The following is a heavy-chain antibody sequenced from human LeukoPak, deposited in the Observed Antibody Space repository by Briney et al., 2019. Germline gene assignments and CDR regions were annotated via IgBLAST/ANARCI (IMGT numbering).Heavy chain of an antibody. D-gene: IGHD3-10*01. CDR1: GYTFTNYA. CDR3: ARGQARKHYYGSGTYYNGEEDAFDI. CDR2: INAGNGNT. V-gene: IGHV1-3*03. J-gene: IGHJ3*02. Sequence: ASVKVSCKASGYTFTNYAIHWVRQAPGQRLEWMGWINAGNGNTKYSQEFQGRVTITRDTSASTAYMELSSLRSEDMAVYYCARGQARKHYYGSGTYYNGEEDAFDIWGQGTMVTVSS.